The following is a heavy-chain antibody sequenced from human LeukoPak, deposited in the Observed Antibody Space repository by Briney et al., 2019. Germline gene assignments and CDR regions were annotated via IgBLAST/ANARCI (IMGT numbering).Heavy chain of an antibody. D-gene: IGHD6-19*01. Sequence: PGGSLRLSCSASGFTFSNYAMSWVRQASGKGLEWVSSISGSGGSTYYAASVRGRFTTSRDNSKNTVSLQMNSLRGEDTALYYCTKGVNSGSIDYWGQGTLVTVSS. CDR2: ISGSGGST. J-gene: IGHJ4*02. CDR1: GFTFSNYA. V-gene: IGHV3-23*01. CDR3: TKGVNSGSIDY.